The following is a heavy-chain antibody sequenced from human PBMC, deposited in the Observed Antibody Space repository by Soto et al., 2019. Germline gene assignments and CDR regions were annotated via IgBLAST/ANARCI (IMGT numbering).Heavy chain of an antibody. CDR3: ASLDGNSYDSSGYYYYYYGMDV. CDR2: ISSSGSTI. V-gene: IGHV3-11*01. D-gene: IGHD3-22*01. Sequence: PGGSLRLSCAASGFTFSDYYMSWIRQAPGKGLEWVSYISSSGSTIYYADSVKGRFTISRDNAKNSLYLQMNSLRAEDTAVYYCASLDGNSYDSSGYYYYYYGMDVWGQGTTVTVSS. J-gene: IGHJ6*02. CDR1: GFTFSDYY.